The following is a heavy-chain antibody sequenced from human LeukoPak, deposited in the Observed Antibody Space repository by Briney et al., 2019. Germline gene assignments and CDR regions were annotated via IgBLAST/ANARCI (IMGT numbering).Heavy chain of an antibody. Sequence: GGSLRLSCAASGFTFSDYYMSWIRQAPGKGLGWVSYISSSGSTIYYADSVKGRFTISRDNAKNSLYLQMNSLRAEDAAVYYCASQSVSAYYYGMDVWGQGTTVTVSS. CDR2: ISSSGSTI. CDR3: ASQSVSAYYYGMDV. V-gene: IGHV3-11*01. J-gene: IGHJ6*02. CDR1: GFTFSDYY.